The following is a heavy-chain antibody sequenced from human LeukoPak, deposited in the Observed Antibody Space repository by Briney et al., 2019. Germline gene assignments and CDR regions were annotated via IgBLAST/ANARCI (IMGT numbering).Heavy chain of an antibody. D-gene: IGHD2-15*01. CDR1: GFTFNSYG. J-gene: IGHJ3*02. V-gene: IGHV3-33*01. CDR3: ARDCGGGSCYGPYDAFDI. Sequence: PGGSLRLSCAASGFTFNSYGMHWVRQAPGKGLEWVAVIWYDGSKKFYADSGKGRFTISRDKSKNTLYLQMNSLRVEDTAVYYCARDCGGGSCYGPYDAFDIWGQGTMVTVSS. CDR2: IWYDGSKK.